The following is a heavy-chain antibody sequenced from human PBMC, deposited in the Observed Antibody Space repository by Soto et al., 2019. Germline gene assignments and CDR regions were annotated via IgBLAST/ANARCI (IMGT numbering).Heavy chain of an antibody. CDR3: ARVSGSYYYGMDV. V-gene: IGHV4-4*02. CDR2: IYHSGST. Sequence: TSETLSLTCAVSGGSISSSYWWSWVRQPPGKGLEWIGEIYHSGSTNYNPSLKRRVTISVDKSKNQFSLKLSSVTAADTAVYSCARVSGSYYYGMDVWGQGTTVTVSS. CDR1: GGSISSSYW. J-gene: IGHJ6*02. D-gene: IGHD3-10*01.